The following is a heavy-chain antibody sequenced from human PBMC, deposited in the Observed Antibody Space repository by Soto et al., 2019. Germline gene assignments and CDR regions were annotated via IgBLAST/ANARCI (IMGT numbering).Heavy chain of an antibody. D-gene: IGHD2-8*01. J-gene: IGHJ4*02. CDR1: GFTFSSYV. CDR3: ARERRRMVRPTAY. V-gene: IGHV3-23*01. CDR2: ISGSGGST. Sequence: GGSLRLSCAASGFTFSSYVMNWVRQAPGKGLEWVSTISGSGGSTYYADSVEGRFTFSRDNAKNTLYLQMNSLRAEDTAVYYCARERRRMVRPTAYWGQRTXVTVSS.